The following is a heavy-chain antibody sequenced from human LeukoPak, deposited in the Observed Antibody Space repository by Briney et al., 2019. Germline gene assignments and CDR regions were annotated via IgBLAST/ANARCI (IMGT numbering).Heavy chain of an antibody. D-gene: IGHD3-22*01. V-gene: IGHV4-31*03. Sequence: SETLSLTCTVSRGSISSGRYYWSWIRQHPGKGLEWIGFIYYSGSTYYNPSLKSRVTISVDTSKNQFSLKLSSVTAADTAVYYCARGASSGYYYNFDYWGQGTLVTVSS. CDR2: IYYSGST. CDR1: RGSISSGRYY. J-gene: IGHJ4*02. CDR3: ARGASSGYYYNFDY.